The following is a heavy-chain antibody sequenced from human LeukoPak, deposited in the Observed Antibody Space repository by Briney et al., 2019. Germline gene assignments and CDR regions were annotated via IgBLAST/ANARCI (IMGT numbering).Heavy chain of an antibody. Sequence: EASVKVSCKTSGYIFSHYYINWLRQAPGQGLEWMGWINPNSGGTNYAQKFQGRVTMTRDKSISTAYMDLSSLRSDDTAVYYCARVGAMVLWGQGTLVTVSS. CDR1: GYIFSHYY. J-gene: IGHJ4*02. V-gene: IGHV1-2*02. D-gene: IGHD5-18*01. CDR2: INPNSGGT. CDR3: ARVGAMVL.